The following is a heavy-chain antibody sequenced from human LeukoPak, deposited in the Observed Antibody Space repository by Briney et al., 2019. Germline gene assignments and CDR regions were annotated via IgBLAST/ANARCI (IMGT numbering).Heavy chain of an antibody. V-gene: IGHV4-59*08. D-gene: IGHD6-19*01. CDR3: AKYGNSGWVIDN. CDR1: GGSIGSDY. J-gene: IGHJ4*02. CDR2: IYYTGGT. Sequence: SETLSLTCTVSGGSIGSDYWTWIRQPPGKGLEYIGYIYYTGGTNYNPSLKSRVTISVDTSKNQFSLKLSSVTAAHKAVYFCAKYGNSGWVIDNWGQGTLVTVSS.